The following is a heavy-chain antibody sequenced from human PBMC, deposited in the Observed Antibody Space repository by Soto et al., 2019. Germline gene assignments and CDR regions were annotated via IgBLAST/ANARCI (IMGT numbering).Heavy chain of an antibody. CDR2: ISYDGSNK. CDR1: GFTFSSYG. Sequence: GGSLRLSCAASGFTFSSYGMHWVRQAPGKGLEWVAVISYDGSNKYYADSVKGRFTISRDNSKNTLYLQMNSLRAEDTAVYYCAKDYVVDGVSGHWFDPWGQGTLVTVSS. J-gene: IGHJ5*02. D-gene: IGHD2-8*01. CDR3: AKDYVVDGVSGHWFDP. V-gene: IGHV3-30*18.